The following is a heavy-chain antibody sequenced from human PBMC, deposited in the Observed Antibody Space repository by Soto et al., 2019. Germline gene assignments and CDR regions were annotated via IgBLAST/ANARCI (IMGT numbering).Heavy chain of an antibody. CDR1: GGSISSYY. CDR2: IYYSGST. CDR3: ARATNRLAYYYYYYYMDV. J-gene: IGHJ6*03. V-gene: IGHV4-59*01. D-gene: IGHD1-1*01. Sequence: SETLSLTCTVSGGSISSYYWSWIRQPPGKGLEWIGYIYYSGSTNYNPSLKSRVTISVDTSKNQFSLKLSSVTAADTAVYYCARATNRLAYYYYYYYMDVWGKGTTVTVSS.